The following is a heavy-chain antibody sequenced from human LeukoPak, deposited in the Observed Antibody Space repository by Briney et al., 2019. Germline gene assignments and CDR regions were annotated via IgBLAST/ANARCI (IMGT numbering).Heavy chain of an antibody. CDR3: TTFYHEYSPY. Sequence: GGSLRLSCAASGFSFMNAWMIWVRQAPGKGLEGVGRIESNADGGTPDYAAPASGRFTISRDDSKHTLYLQMNSLEAEDTAVYYCTTFYHEYSPYWGRGTLVTVSS. J-gene: IGHJ4*02. D-gene: IGHD2/OR15-2a*01. CDR2: IESNADGGTP. V-gene: IGHV3-15*04. CDR1: GFSFMNAW.